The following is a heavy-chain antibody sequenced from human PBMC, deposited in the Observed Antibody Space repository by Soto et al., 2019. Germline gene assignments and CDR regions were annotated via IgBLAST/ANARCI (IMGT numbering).Heavy chain of an antibody. V-gene: IGHV4-59*05. CDR3: ARYEVATMFAY. Sequence: SETLSLTCTVSGGSISSYYWSWIRQPPGKGLEWIGSINYSGGTQYNPSLKSRVTISVDTSNQFSLKVSSVTAADTAVYYCARYEVATMFAYWGQGTLVTVSS. CDR2: INYSGGT. D-gene: IGHD5-12*01. CDR1: GGSISSYY. J-gene: IGHJ4*02.